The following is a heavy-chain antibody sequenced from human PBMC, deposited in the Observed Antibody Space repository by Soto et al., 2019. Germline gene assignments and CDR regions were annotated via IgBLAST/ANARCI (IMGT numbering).Heavy chain of an antibody. CDR3: ANARGVMSTRSRGLFDD. D-gene: IGHD5-12*01. V-gene: IGHV3-23*01. Sequence: EVQLLESGGGLGQPGESLRLSCAASGFTFSTHAMSWVRQAPGKGLEWISGISGSGGSTYYADSVKGRFTITRDSSKHTLFLPMHSLSADDTTVYYCANARGVMSTRSRGLFDDWGQGTLVTVSS. J-gene: IGHJ4*02. CDR2: ISGSGGST. CDR1: GFTFSTHA.